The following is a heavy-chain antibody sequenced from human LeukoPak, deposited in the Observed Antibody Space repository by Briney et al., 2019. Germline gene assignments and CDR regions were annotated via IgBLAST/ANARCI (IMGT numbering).Heavy chain of an antibody. J-gene: IGHJ4*02. D-gene: IGHD2-2*03. CDR1: GFTLRTYA. V-gene: IGHV3-23*01. CDR2: ISGSGGST. CDR3: AKDLDIVVVPAWD. Sequence: GGSLRLSCAASGFTLRTYALSWVRQAPGKGLEWVSAISGSGGSTYYADSVKGRFTISRDNSKNTLYLQMNSLRAEDTAVYYCAKDLDIVVVPAWDWGQGTLVTVSS.